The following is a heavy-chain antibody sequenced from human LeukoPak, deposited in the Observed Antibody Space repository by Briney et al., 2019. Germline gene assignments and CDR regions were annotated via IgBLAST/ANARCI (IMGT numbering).Heavy chain of an antibody. J-gene: IGHJ4*02. V-gene: IGHV3-23*01. D-gene: IGHD3-10*01. Sequence: PGGSLRLSCAASGFTFSSYAMSWVRQAPGKGLEWVSAISGSGGSTYYADSVKGRFTISRDKSKNTLYLQMNSLRAEDTAVYYCAKTFGELFRNTFDYWGQGTLVTVSS. CDR1: GFTFSSYA. CDR3: AKTFGELFRNTFDY. CDR2: ISGSGGST.